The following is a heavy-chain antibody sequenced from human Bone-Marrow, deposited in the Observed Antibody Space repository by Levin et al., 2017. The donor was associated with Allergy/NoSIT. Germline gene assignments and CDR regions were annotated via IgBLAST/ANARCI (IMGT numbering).Heavy chain of an antibody. D-gene: IGHD1-14*01. J-gene: IGHJ4*02. V-gene: IGHV1-2*02. Sequence: VASVKVSCKASGYTFSGYYLHWVRQAPGQGLEWMGLIHCKSGDTNYAQKFQGRVTMTRDTSIATAYMELSRLISDDTAVYYCARDPPTDDHTFDYWGQGTLVTVSS. CDR2: IHCKSGDT. CDR3: ARDPPTDDHTFDY. CDR1: GYTFSGYY.